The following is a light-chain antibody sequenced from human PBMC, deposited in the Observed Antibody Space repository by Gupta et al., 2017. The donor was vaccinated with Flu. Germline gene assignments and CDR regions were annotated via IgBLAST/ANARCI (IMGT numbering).Light chain of an antibody. CDR1: QSVIDN. CDR2: DAS. CDR3: QQRGGSPPFT. V-gene: IGKV3-11*01. Sequence: ATLSPSPGESVTTSCRASQSVIDNLSWYQQKNGETPTLLIYDASTRATSILARFSGSGSGTDFTPTINAVEPEDFAVYYCQQRGGSPPFTFGQGTRLDIK. J-gene: IGKJ5*01.